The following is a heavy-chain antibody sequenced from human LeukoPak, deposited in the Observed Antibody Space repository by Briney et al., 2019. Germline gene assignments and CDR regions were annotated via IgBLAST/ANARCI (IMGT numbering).Heavy chain of an antibody. Sequence: SETLSLTCAVYGGSFSGYYWSWIRQPPGKGLEWIWEINHSGSTNYNPSLKSRVTISVDTSKNQFSLKLSSVTAADTAVYYCARGGGYCSGGSCYEYYFDYWGQGTLVTVSS. CDR2: INHSGST. CDR1: GGSFSGYY. J-gene: IGHJ4*02. D-gene: IGHD2-15*01. CDR3: ARGGGYCSGGSCYEYYFDY. V-gene: IGHV4-34*01.